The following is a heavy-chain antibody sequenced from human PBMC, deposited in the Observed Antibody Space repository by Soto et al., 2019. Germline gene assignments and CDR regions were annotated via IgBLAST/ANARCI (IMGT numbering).Heavy chain of an antibody. CDR3: ARSRSHHAFDY. CDR2: ISYDGSNK. CDR1: GFTFSSYA. D-gene: IGHD1-26*01. Sequence: PGGSLRLSCAASGFTFSSYAMHWVRQAPGKGLEWVAVISYDGSNKYYADSVKGRFTISRDNSKNTLYLQMNSLRAEDTAVYYCARSRSHHAFDYWGQGTLVTVS. V-gene: IGHV3-30-3*01. J-gene: IGHJ4*02.